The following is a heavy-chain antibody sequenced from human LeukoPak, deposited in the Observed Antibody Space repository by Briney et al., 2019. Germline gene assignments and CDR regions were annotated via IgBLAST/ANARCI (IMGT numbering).Heavy chain of an antibody. V-gene: IGHV1-2*02. D-gene: IGHD2-21*01. J-gene: IGHJ4*02. CDR3: ARALDSVSYFDY. CDR1: GYTFTGYY. CDR2: INPNSGGT. Sequence: ASVKVSCKASGYTFTGYYIHWVRQAPGQGLEWIAWINPNSGGTNHAQKFQGRATMTSDTSISTVYMELSRLRSDDTAVYYCARALDSVSYFDYWGQGTLVTVSS.